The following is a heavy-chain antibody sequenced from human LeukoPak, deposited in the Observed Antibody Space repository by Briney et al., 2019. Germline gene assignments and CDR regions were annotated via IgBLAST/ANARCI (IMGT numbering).Heavy chain of an antibody. V-gene: IGHV1-18*01. CDR2: ISACNGNT. CDR1: GYTFTSYG. CDR3: ARDWVGDWLTYNYYYYGMDV. D-gene: IGHD3-9*01. Sequence: ASVKVSCKASGYTFTSYGISWVRQAPGQGLEWMGWISACNGNTKYAQRLQGRVTITADESTSTAYMELSSLRSEDTAAYYCARDWVGDWLTYNYYYYGMDVWGQGTTVTVSS. J-gene: IGHJ6*02.